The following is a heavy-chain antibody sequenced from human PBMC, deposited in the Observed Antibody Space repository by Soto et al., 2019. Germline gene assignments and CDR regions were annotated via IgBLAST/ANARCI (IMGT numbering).Heavy chain of an antibody. CDR2: ISYDGSNK. V-gene: IGHV3-30*18. Sequence: LRLSCAASGFTFSSYGMHWVRQAPGKGLEWVAVISYDGSNKYYADSVKGRFTISRDNSKNTLYLQMNSLRAEDTAVYYCAKDLGIFGVVINAVDYWGQGTLVTVSS. D-gene: IGHD3-3*01. CDR1: GFTFSSYG. J-gene: IGHJ4*02. CDR3: AKDLGIFGVVINAVDY.